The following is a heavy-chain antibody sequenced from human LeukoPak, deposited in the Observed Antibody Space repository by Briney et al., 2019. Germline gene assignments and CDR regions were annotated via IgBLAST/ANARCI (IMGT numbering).Heavy chain of an antibody. V-gene: IGHV3-7*03. CDR3: ARSSYSSSSSV. J-gene: IGHJ3*01. CDR1: GFTFSSSW. D-gene: IGHD6-6*01. CDR2: IKQDGSEK. Sequence: GGSLRLSCAASGFTFSSSWMSWVRQAPGKGLEWVANIKQDGSEKYYVDSVKGRFTISRDNAKNSLYLQMNSLRAEDTAVYYCARSSYSSSSSVWGQGTMVTVSS.